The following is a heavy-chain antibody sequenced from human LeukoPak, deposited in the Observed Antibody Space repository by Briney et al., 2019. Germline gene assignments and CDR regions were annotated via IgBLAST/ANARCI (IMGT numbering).Heavy chain of an antibody. J-gene: IGHJ5*02. CDR1: GGSISSYY. CDR2: IYYSGST. D-gene: IGHD2-2*01. Sequence: SETLSLTCTVSGGSISSYYWSWIRQPPGKGLKWIGYIYYSGSTNYNPSLKSRVTISVDTSKNQFSLKLSSVTAADAAVYYCARRVVVVPASPYNWFDPWGQGTLVTVSS. V-gene: IGHV4-59*08. CDR3: ARRVVVVPASPYNWFDP.